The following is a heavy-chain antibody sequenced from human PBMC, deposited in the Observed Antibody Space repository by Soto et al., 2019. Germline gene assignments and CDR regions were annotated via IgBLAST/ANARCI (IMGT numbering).Heavy chain of an antibody. J-gene: IGHJ3*02. Sequence: ASETLSLTCTVSGGSISSSSYYWGWIRQPPGKGLEWIGSIYYSGSTYYNPSLKSRVTISVDTSKNQFSLKLSSVTAADTAVYYGGRLRVGGVIFRWNDFFVVLNIGAKGTL. CDR3: GRLRVGGVIFRWNDFFVVLNI. CDR2: IYYSGST. V-gene: IGHV4-39*01. D-gene: IGHD1-1*01. CDR1: GGSISSSSYY.